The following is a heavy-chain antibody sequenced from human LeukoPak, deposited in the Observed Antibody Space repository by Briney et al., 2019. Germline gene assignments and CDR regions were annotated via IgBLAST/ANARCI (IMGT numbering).Heavy chain of an antibody. J-gene: IGHJ4*02. CDR3: TTDGVGVEGATYDN. CDR1: GFTFINAW. Sequence: PGGSLRLSCAASGFTFINAWMAWVRQAPGKGLEWVGRIKAKAHGGTIEYAAPVKGRFTISRDDSKNTLYLQMNSLKTEDTAVYYCTTDGVGVEGATYDNWGQGALVSVSS. D-gene: IGHD1-26*01. CDR2: IKAKAHGGTI. V-gene: IGHV3-15*01.